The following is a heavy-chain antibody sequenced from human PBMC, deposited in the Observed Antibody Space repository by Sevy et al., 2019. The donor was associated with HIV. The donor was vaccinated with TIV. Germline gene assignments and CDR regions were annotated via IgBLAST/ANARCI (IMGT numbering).Heavy chain of an antibody. CDR3: AGVPITIFGVVRAAGYFDY. CDR1: GGSISSYY. J-gene: IGHJ4*02. CDR2: IYYSGST. V-gene: IGHV4-59*01. D-gene: IGHD3-3*01. Sequence: SENLSLTCTVSGGSISSYYWSCIRQPPGKGLEWIGYIYYSGSTNYNPSLKSRVTISVDTSKNQFSLKLSSVTAADTADYDCAGVPITIFGVVRAAGYFDYWGQGTPVAVSS.